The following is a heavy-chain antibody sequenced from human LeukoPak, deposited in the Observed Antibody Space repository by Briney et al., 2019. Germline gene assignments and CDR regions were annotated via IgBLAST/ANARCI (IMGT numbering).Heavy chain of an antibody. CDR1: GFTFSDYY. CDR2: ISSSGSTI. CDR3: ARDPAPYSGSYSYLDY. J-gene: IGHJ4*02. V-gene: IGHV3-11*04. D-gene: IGHD1-26*01. Sequence: PGGSLRLSCAASGFTFSDYYMSWIRQAPGKGLEWVSYISSSGSTISYADSVKGRFTISRDNAKNSLYLQMNSLRAEDTAVYYCARDPAPYSGSYSYLDYWGQGTLVTVSS.